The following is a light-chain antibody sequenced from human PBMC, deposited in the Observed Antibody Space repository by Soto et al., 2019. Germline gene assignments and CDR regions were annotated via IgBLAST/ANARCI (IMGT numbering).Light chain of an antibody. J-gene: IGKJ1*01. CDR1: RSVSSN. CDR3: QQYNDWPWA. V-gene: IGKV3-15*01. CDR2: TAS. Sequence: EIVMTQSPATLSVSPGERATLSCRASRSVSSNITWYQQKPGLAPRLLFYTASSRATGIPARFSGSGSGTEVTLTISSLQSEDFAVYYCQQYNDWPWALGQGTKV.